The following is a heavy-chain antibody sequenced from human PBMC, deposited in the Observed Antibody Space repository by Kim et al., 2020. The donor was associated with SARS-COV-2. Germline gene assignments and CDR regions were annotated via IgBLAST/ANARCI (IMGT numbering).Heavy chain of an antibody. CDR3: ARHGWVRDGVDIVATIEGIGPPIDY. V-gene: IGHV5-51*01. CDR1: GYSFTSYW. CDR2: IYPGDSDT. D-gene: IGHD5-12*01. Sequence: GESLKISCKGSGYSFTSYWIGWVRQMPGKGLEWMGIIYPGDSDTRYSPSFQGQVTISADKSISTAYLQWSSLKASDTAMYYCARHGWVRDGVDIVATIEGIGPPIDYWGQGTLVTVSS. J-gene: IGHJ4*02.